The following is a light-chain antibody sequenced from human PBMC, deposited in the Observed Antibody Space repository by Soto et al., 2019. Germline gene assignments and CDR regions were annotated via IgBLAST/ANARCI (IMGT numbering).Light chain of an antibody. Sequence: EIVLTQSPATLSLSPGERATLSCRASQSLSNYLVWYQQTPGQAPRLLIYDTPRRATDVPARFSGSGSGTDFTLTNSSLEPEEFASYYCQQRSDWPPTFGQGTRVEIK. CDR2: DTP. CDR1: QSLSNY. V-gene: IGKV3-11*01. J-gene: IGKJ1*01. CDR3: QQRSDWPPT.